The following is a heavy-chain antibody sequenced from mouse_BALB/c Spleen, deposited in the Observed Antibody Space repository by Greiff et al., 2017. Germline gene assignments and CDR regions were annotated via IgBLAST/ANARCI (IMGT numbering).Heavy chain of an antibody. D-gene: IGHD1-1*02. CDR1: GFTFSSYT. V-gene: IGHV5-9-4*01. CDR3: ARAGGNYNAMDY. J-gene: IGHJ4*01. Sequence: EVKVVESGGGLVKPGGSLKLSCAASGFTFSSYTMSWVRQTPEKRLEWVATISSGGSYTYYPDTVTGRFTISRDNAKNTLYLEMSSLRSEDTAMYYCARAGGNYNAMDYWGQGTSVTVSS. CDR2: ISSGGSYT.